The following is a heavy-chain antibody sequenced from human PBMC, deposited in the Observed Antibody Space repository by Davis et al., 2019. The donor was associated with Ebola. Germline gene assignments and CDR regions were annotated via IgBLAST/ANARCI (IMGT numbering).Heavy chain of an antibody. V-gene: IGHV3-48*04. Sequence: PGGSLRLSCAASGFTFSSYSMNWVRQAPGKGLEWVSYISSSSSTIYYADSVKGRFTISRDNAKNSLYLQMNSLRAEDTAVYYCARRPVPVQLERPRYYYYYMDVWGKGTTVTVSS. CDR3: ARRPVPVQLERPRYYYYYMDV. J-gene: IGHJ6*03. CDR2: ISSSSSTI. CDR1: GFTFSSYS. D-gene: IGHD1-1*01.